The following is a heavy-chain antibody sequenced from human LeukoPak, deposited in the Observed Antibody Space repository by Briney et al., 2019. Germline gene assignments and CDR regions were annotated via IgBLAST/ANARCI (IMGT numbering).Heavy chain of an antibody. CDR3: ARGPKGYCSSTSCYTGKPYYYYYGMDV. Sequence: GVSVKVSCKASGGTFSSYAISWVRQAPGQGLEWMGRIIPILGIANYAQKFQGRVTITADKSTSTAYMELSSLRSEDTAVYYCARGPKGYCSSTSCYTGKPYYYYYGMDVWGQGTTVTVSS. D-gene: IGHD2-2*02. CDR1: GGTFSSYA. CDR2: IIPILGIA. J-gene: IGHJ6*02. V-gene: IGHV1-69*04.